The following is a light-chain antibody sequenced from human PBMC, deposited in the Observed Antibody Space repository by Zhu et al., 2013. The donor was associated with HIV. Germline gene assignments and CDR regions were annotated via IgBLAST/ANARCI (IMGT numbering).Light chain of an antibody. Sequence: DVRMTQSPSSLSAFLGDRVTITCQASQDITNYLNWYQQKPGKAPKLLIYDASNLETGVPSRFSGSGSGTDFTFTISSLQPEDIATYYCQQYDNLPIFTFGPGTKVDIK. V-gene: IGKV1-33*01. CDR1: QDITNY. J-gene: IGKJ3*01. CDR2: DAS. CDR3: QQYDNLPIFT.